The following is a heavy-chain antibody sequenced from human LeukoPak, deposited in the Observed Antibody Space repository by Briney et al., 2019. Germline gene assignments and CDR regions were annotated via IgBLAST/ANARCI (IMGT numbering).Heavy chain of an antibody. V-gene: IGHV3-73*01. D-gene: IGHD2-2*01. Sequence: SGGSLRLSCAASGFTFSGSAMHWVRQASGKGLEWVGRIRSKANSYATAYAASVKGRFTISRDDSKNTAYLQMNSLKTEDTAVYYCTTGVVVPAANDYWGQGTLVTVSS. J-gene: IGHJ4*02. CDR2: IRSKANSYAT. CDR1: GFTFSGSA. CDR3: TTGVVVPAANDY.